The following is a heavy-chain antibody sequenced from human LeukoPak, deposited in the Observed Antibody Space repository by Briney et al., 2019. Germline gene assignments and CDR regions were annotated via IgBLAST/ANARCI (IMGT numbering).Heavy chain of an antibody. CDR2: ISGGGGST. J-gene: IGHJ6*02. V-gene: IGHV3-23*01. CDR3: AKVKDYYYYGMDV. CDR1: GFTFSSYA. Sequence: GGSLRLSCAASGFTFSSYAVSWVRQGPGKGLEWVSAISGGGGSTYYADSVKGRFTISRDNSKNTLYLQMNSLRAEDTAIYYCAKVKDYYYYGMDVWGQGTTVTVSS.